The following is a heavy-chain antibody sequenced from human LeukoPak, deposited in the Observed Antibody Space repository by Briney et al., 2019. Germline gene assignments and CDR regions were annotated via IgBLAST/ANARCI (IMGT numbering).Heavy chain of an antibody. V-gene: IGHV3-30-3*01. CDR3: ARGVVVVPAAIQIPFDY. Sequence: GGSLRLSCAASGFTFSSYAMHWVRQAPGKGLEWVAVISYDGSNKYYADSVKGRFTISRDNSKNTLYLQMNSLRAEDTAVYYCARGVVVVPAAIQIPFDYWGQGTLVTVSS. J-gene: IGHJ4*02. CDR2: ISYDGSNK. D-gene: IGHD2-2*02. CDR1: GFTFSSYA.